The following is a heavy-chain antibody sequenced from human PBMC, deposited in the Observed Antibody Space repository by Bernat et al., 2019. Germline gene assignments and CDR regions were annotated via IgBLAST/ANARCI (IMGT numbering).Heavy chain of an antibody. J-gene: IGHJ6*04. D-gene: IGHD3-10*01. CDR3: ARFLIARVRGRGGRGGMDV. CDR2: ISYDGSNK. Sequence: QVQLVESGGGVVQPGRSLRLSCAASGFTFSSYGMHWVRQAPGKGLEWVAVISYDGSNKYYADSVKGRFTISRDTSKNTLYLQMNSLRAEDTAVYYCARFLIARVRGRGGRGGMDVWGEGTTVTVSS. V-gene: IGHV3-30*03. CDR1: GFTFSSYG.